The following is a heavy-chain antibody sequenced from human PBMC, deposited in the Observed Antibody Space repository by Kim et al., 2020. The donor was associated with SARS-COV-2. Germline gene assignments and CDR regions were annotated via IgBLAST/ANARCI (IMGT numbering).Heavy chain of an antibody. J-gene: IGHJ4*02. CDR3: ARTVYSGFDGPFDY. Sequence: SETLSLTCTVSGGSISSSGHYWSWIRQHPGKGLVWIGYIQYSGSTYYNPSLRSRVTISVDTSKNQFSLKLSSVTAADTAVYFCARTVYSGFDGPFDYWGQGTLVTVSS. D-gene: IGHD5-12*01. CDR2: IQYSGST. CDR1: GGSISSSGHY. V-gene: IGHV4-31*03.